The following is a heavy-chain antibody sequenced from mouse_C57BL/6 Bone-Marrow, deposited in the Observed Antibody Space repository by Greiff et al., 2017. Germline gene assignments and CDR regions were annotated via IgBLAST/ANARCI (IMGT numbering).Heavy chain of an antibody. CDR3: ARWHYGSYRGNSGYFAY. D-gene: IGHD2-1*01. CDR1: GYTFTSYW. Sequence: QVQLKQPGAELVKPGASVKLSCKASGYTFTSYWMHWVKQRPGQGLEWIGMIHPNSGSTNYNEKFKSKATLTVDKSSSTAYMQLSSLTSEDSAVYYCARWHYGSYRGNSGYFAYWGQGTTLTVSA. J-gene: IGHJ2*01. CDR2: IHPNSGST. V-gene: IGHV1-64*01.